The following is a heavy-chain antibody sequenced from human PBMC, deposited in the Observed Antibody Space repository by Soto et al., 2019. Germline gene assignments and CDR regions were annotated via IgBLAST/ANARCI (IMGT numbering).Heavy chain of an antibody. CDR3: ARGEGDYVWGSYSNYNWFDP. CDR2: ISSSSSTI. Sequence: EVQLVESGGGLVQPGGSLRLSCAASGFTFSSYSMNWVRQAPGKGLEWVSYISSSSSTIYYADSVKGRFTISRDNAKNSLYLQMNSLRGEDTAVYYCARGEGDYVWGSYSNYNWFDPWGQGSRVTVSS. D-gene: IGHD3-16*01. J-gene: IGHJ5*02. CDR1: GFTFSSYS. V-gene: IGHV3-48*01.